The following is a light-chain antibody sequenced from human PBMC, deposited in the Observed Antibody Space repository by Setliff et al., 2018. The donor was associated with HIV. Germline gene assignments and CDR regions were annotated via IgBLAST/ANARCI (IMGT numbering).Light chain of an antibody. CDR3: TSYTGSNSFALYV. CDR2: EVN. Sequence: QSVLAQPASVSGSPGQSITISCTGSSSDVGGYNYVSGYQQHPGKAPKLMIYEVNKRPSGVPDRFSGSKSGNMASLTVSGLQAEDEADYYCTSYTGSNSFALYVFGSGTKVTVL. J-gene: IGLJ1*01. CDR1: SSDVGGYNY. V-gene: IGLV2-8*01.